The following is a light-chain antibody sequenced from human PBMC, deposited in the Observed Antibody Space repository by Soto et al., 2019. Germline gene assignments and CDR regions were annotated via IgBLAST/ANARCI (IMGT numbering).Light chain of an antibody. V-gene: IGKV3-20*01. CDR3: HQYGSAPAWT. CDR1: QSISSNY. Sequence: EIVLTQSPGTLSLFPGERATLSCRASQSISSNYLAWYQHKPGQAPRLLIHGASNRATGIPDRFSGAGSGTVFTITISRLEPEDFAVYYCHQYGSAPAWTFGQGTNVEIK. J-gene: IGKJ1*01. CDR2: GAS.